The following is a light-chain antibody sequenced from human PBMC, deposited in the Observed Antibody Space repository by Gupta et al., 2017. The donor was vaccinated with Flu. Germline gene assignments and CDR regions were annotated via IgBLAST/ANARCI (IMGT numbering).Light chain of an antibody. CDR1: QIVGANS. J-gene: IGKJ4*01. CDR3: QQDDNSPLT. Sequence: EIVLTQSTATLSLSPGERATLSCRASQIVGANSVAWYQQKPGHAPRLLIYGLSSRATDIPDRFSGGGSGTDFTLTISRLEREDFAVYYCQQDDNSPLTFGGGTKVEI. V-gene: IGKV3-20*01. CDR2: GLS.